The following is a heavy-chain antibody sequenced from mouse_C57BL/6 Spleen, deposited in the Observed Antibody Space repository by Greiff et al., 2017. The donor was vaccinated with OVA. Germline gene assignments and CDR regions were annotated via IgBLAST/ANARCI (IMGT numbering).Heavy chain of an antibody. Sequence: VQLKESGPELVKPGASVKISCKASGYSFTDYNMNWVKQSNGKSLEWIGVINPNYGTTSYNQKFKGKATLTVDQSSSTAYMQLNSLTSEDSAVYYCARKTAQAHYAMDYWGQGTSVTVSS. V-gene: IGHV1-39*01. CDR3: ARKTAQAHYAMDY. D-gene: IGHD3-2*02. CDR1: GYSFTDYN. J-gene: IGHJ4*01. CDR2: INPNYGTT.